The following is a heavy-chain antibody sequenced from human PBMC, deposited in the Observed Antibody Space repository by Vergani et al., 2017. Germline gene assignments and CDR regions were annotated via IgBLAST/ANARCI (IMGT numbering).Heavy chain of an antibody. CDR2: ISYDGSNK. V-gene: IGHV3-30*18. CDR3: AKGGYSNSIDY. Sequence: QVQLVESGGGVVQPGRSLRLSCAASGFTFSSYGMHWVRQAPGKGLEWVAVISYDGSNKYYADSVKGRFTISRDNSKNTRYLQMNSLRAEDTAVYYCAKGGYSNSIDYWGQGTLVTVSS. CDR1: GFTFSSYG. J-gene: IGHJ4*02. D-gene: IGHD4-11*01.